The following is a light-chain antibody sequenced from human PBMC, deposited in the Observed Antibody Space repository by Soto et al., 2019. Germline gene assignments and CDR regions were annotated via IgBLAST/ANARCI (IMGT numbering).Light chain of an antibody. Sequence: QSALTQPASVSGSPGQSITISCTVTSNDVGNGYDSVSWYQHHPGKAPKLIIYEVVNRPSGVSNRFSGSKSGNTASLTISGLQAEDEADYYCSSYTTDISPYVFGTGTKVTVL. V-gene: IGLV2-14*01. CDR3: SSYTTDISPYV. CDR1: SNDVGNGYDS. J-gene: IGLJ1*01. CDR2: EVV.